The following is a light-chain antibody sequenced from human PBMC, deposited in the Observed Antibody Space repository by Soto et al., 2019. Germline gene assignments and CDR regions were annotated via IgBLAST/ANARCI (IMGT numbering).Light chain of an antibody. CDR3: QQYDSYSPRT. CDR1: QNINSW. CDR2: DAS. V-gene: IGKV1-5*02. J-gene: IGKJ1*01. Sequence: DLQMTQSPSTLSASVGDRVTIICRASQNINSWVAWYQQKPGKAPKALIYDASSLESGVPSRFSGSGSGTYFTLTISSLQPDDFATYYCQQYDSYSPRTFGRGTKVEIK.